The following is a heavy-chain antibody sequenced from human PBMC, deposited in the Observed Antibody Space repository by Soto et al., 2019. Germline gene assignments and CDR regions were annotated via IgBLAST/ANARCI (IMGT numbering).Heavy chain of an antibody. J-gene: IGHJ4*02. Sequence: QVQLVQSGAEVREPGSSVKVSCKASGGTFGSYRINWVRQAPGQGLEWVGGIVPIYRTADYAQKFQGRVSITADEAARTTYLELSSLKSQDTAVYYCARDSGAKLSSSWGQGTLVTVSS. CDR2: IVPIYRTA. V-gene: IGHV1-69*01. D-gene: IGHD6-13*01. CDR1: GGTFGSYR. CDR3: ARDSGAKLSSS.